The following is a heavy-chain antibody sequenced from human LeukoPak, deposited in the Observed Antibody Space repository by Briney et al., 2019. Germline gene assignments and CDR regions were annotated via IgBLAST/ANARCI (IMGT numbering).Heavy chain of an antibody. CDR3: ARGVGSYGDY. CDR1: GFIVSSNY. D-gene: IGHD5-18*01. V-gene: IGHV3-66*02. CDR2: IYSGGST. Sequence: GGSLRLSCAASGFIVSSNYMSWVRQAPGKGLEWVSVIYSGGSTYYADSVKGRFTISRDNSKNTLYLQMNSLRAEDTAVYYCARGVGSYGDYWGQGTLVTVSS. J-gene: IGHJ4*02.